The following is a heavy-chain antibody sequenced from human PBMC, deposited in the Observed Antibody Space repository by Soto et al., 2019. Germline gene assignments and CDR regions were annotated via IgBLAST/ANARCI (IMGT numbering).Heavy chain of an antibody. J-gene: IGHJ6*03. CDR1: GFTFSSYA. CDR2: ISGSGGST. V-gene: IGHV3-23*01. D-gene: IGHD4-4*01. Sequence: TGGSLRLSCAASGFTFSSYAMSWVRQAPGKGLEWVSAISGSGGSTYYADSVKGRFTISRDNSKNTLYLQMNSLRAEDTAVYYCAKGRAVRVYYYYMDVWGKGTTVTVSS. CDR3: AKGRAVRVYYYYMDV.